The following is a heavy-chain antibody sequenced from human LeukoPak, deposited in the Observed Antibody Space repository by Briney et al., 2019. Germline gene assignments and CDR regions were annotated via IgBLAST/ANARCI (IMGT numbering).Heavy chain of an antibody. CDR1: GFSVSASY. CDR2: ISGSGDST. Sequence: GGSLRLSCAASGFSVSASYMSWVRQAPGKGLEWVSGISGSGDSTYYADSVKGRFTISRDNSKNTLYLQMNSLRAEDTAVYYCAKLPVEDYWGQGTLVTVSS. J-gene: IGHJ4*02. V-gene: IGHV3-23*01. D-gene: IGHD5-24*01. CDR3: AKLPVEDY.